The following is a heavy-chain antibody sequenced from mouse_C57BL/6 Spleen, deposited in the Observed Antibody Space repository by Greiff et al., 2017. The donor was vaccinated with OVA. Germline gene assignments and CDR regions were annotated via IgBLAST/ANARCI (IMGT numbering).Heavy chain of an antibody. CDR1: GYTFTSYW. Sequence: QVQLQQPGAELVMPGASVKLSCKASGYTFTSYWMHWVKQRPGQGLEWIGEIDPSDSYTNYNQKFKGKSTLTVDKSSSTAYMQLSSLTSEDSAVYYCARSDKFAYWGQGTLVTVSA. J-gene: IGHJ3*01. V-gene: IGHV1-69*01. CDR2: IDPSDSYT. CDR3: ARSDKFAY.